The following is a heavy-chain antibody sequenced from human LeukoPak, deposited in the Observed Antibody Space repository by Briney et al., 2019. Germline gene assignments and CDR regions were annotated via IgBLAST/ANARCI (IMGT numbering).Heavy chain of an antibody. CDR3: AKGALTYYYDSSGYYTGAFDI. Sequence: GGSLRLSCAASGFTFDDYAMHWVRQAPGKGLEWVSGISWNSGSIGYADSVKGRFTISRDNAKNSLYLQMNSLRAEDTALYYCAKGALTYYYDSSGYYTGAFDIWGQGTMVTVSS. V-gene: IGHV3-9*01. J-gene: IGHJ3*02. CDR2: ISWNSGSI. D-gene: IGHD3-22*01. CDR1: GFTFDDYA.